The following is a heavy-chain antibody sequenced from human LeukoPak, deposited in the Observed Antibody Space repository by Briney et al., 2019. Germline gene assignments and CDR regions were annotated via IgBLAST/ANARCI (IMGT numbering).Heavy chain of an antibody. Sequence: SETLSLTCTVSGGSISSTIYYWGWIRKPPGKGLEWIASIYYSGSTFYNPSLKSRVTISVDTSRNQFSLNLSSVTAADTAVYYCARHLHNDHGNPNWFDPWGQGALVTVSS. J-gene: IGHJ5*02. D-gene: IGHD4-11*01. CDR1: GGSISSTIYY. CDR3: ARHLHNDHGNPNWFDP. CDR2: IYYSGST. V-gene: IGHV4-39*01.